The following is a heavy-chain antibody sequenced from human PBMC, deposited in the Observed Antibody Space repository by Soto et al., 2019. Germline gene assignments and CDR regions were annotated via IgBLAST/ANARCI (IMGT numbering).Heavy chain of an antibody. CDR3: ARVNVTLDL. J-gene: IGHJ4*02. D-gene: IGHD3-9*01. CDR1: GGSISSYY. CDR2: IYYS. V-gene: IGHV4-59*08. Sequence: SETLSLTCTVSGGSISSYYWSWIRQPPGKGLEWIGYIYYSPSLTTRATISRDTSKNRVSLELRSVTAADTAVYYCARVNVTLDLRGLGTLVTVSS.